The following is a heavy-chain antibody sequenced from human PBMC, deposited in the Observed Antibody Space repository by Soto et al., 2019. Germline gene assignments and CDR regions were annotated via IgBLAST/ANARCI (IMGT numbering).Heavy chain of an antibody. CDR2: INHSGST. CDR1: GVSFIGYY. Sequence: SETLSLTCAVYGVSFIGYYWSWILQPPGKGLEWIGEINHSGSTNYNPSLKSRVTISVDTSKNQFSLHLTSVTAADTAVYFCAREDDGGDSLDVWGQGTTVTVSS. V-gene: IGHV4-34*01. J-gene: IGHJ6*02. CDR3: AREDDGGDSLDV. D-gene: IGHD2-21*02.